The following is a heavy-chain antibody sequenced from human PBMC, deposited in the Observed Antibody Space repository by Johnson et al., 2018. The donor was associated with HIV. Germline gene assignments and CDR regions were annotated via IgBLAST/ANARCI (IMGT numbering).Heavy chain of an antibody. CDR2: IKSKTDGGTT. CDR3: TTSTLLWFGEPTNGAFDI. V-gene: IGHV3-15*01. CDR1: GFTFSNAW. Sequence: VKLVESGGGLVKPGGSLRLSCAGSGFTFSNAWMSWVRQAPWKGLEWVGRIKSKTDGGTTDYAAPVKGRFIISRDDSKNTLYVQMNSLKTEDSAVYYCTTSTLLWFGEPTNGAFDIWGQGTMVTVSS. D-gene: IGHD3-10*01. J-gene: IGHJ3*02.